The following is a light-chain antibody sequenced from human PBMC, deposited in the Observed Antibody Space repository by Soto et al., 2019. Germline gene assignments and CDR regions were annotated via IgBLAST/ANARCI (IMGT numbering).Light chain of an antibody. CDR1: QSISNC. CDR2: DVS. Sequence: TQSPSSVSSSVGDRVAITCRASQSISNCLAWYQQKPGKAPRLLIYDVSKRAPGVPERFIGSGSGTDFTLTISGLQPEDFAVYYCQQRSNCPPLTFGAGTKVDI. CDR3: QQRSNCPPLT. V-gene: IGKV3-11*01. J-gene: IGKJ3*01.